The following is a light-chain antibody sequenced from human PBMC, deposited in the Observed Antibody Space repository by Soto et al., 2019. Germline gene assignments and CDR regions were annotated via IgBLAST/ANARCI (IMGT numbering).Light chain of an antibody. Sequence: QPVLTQPPSASGTPGQRVTISCSGSSSNIGSNYVYWYQQLPGTAPKLLIYRNNQRPSGVPDRFSGSKSGTSASLAISGLRSEDDAEYYCAAWDDSVSGPVFGGGTQLTVL. J-gene: IGLJ7*01. V-gene: IGLV1-47*01. CDR3: AAWDDSVSGPV. CDR2: RNN. CDR1: SSNIGSNY.